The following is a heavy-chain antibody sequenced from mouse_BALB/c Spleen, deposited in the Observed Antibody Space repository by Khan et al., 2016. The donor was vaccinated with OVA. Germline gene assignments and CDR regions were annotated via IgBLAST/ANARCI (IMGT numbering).Heavy chain of an antibody. CDR2: IWSDGST. Sequence: VKLLESGPGLAAPSQSLSITCTISGFSLTNYGVHWIRQPPGKGLEWLVVIWSDGSTTYNLALQSRLTITKDNSQSQVFLKMNSLQTDDTAIYFCARQPYYHYNIMDYWGQGTSVTVSS. D-gene: IGHD2-10*01. CDR1: GFSLTNYG. V-gene: IGHV2-6-1*01. CDR3: ARQPYYHYNIMDY. J-gene: IGHJ4*01.